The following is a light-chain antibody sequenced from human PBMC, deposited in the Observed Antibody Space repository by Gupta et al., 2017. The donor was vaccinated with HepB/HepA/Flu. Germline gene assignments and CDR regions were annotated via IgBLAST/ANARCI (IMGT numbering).Light chain of an antibody. CDR2: LGA. J-gene: IGKJ2*01. Sequence: DIVMTPSPLSLTVTPGESASISCRSSQSLLTSKGHNYLDWYLQKPGQSPQILIHLGANRASGVPDRFSARGSGTXFTLKIXRVEAEDVGFYYSRQSLQTPYTFGXGTKLEIK. CDR3: RQSLQTPYT. V-gene: IGKV2-28*01. CDR1: QSLLTSKGHNY.